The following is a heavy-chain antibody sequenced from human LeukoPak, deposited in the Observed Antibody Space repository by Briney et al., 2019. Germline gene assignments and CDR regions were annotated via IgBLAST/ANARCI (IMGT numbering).Heavy chain of an antibody. Sequence: GGSLKLSCAASGFTFSSYGMRWVRQAPGKGLEWVELIRDYGSNKYYADSVKGRFTISRDNSKHTLYLQMNSLRGEDTAVYYCAKEMYYYDSSGYYPDYWGQGTLVTVSS. D-gene: IGHD3-22*01. V-gene: IGHV3-30*02. CDR1: GFTFSSYG. CDR2: IRDYGSNK. J-gene: IGHJ4*02. CDR3: AKEMYYYDSSGYYPDY.